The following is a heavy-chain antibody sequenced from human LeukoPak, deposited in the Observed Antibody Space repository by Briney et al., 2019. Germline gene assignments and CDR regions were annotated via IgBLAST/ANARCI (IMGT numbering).Heavy chain of an antibody. D-gene: IGHD6-19*01. CDR2: ISSSGTYT. V-gene: IGHV3-11*05. J-gene: IGHJ4*02. CDR1: GFTFSDSY. Sequence: PGGSLRLSCAASGFTFSDSYMIWIRQAPGKGLEWVSYISSSGTYTNYADSVKGRFTISRDNARNSLFLQMNSLRADGTGVYYCARVGSGWYFDYWGQGALVTVSS. CDR3: ARVGSGWYFDY.